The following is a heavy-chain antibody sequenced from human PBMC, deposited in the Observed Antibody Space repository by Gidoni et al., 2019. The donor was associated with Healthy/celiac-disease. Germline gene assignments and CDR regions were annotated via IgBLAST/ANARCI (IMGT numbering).Heavy chain of an antibody. V-gene: IGHV3-21*01. Sequence: EVQLVESGGGLVKPGGSLRLSCAASGFTFSSYSMNWVRKAPGKGLEWVSSISSSSSYIYYADSVKCRFTISRDNAKNSLYLQMNSLRAEDTAVYYCARLADDAFDIWGQGTMVTVSS. CDR1: GFTFSSYS. CDR2: ISSSSSYI. J-gene: IGHJ3*02. CDR3: ARLADDAFDI.